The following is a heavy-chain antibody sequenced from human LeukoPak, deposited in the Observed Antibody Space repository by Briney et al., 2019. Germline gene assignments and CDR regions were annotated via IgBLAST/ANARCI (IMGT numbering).Heavy chain of an antibody. CDR1: GGSISGYY. V-gene: IGHV4-59*08. Sequence: SETLSLTCTVSGGSISGYYRSWIRQPPGTGLEWIGYSHYSGSTNYNPSLKSRVTISVDTSKNQFSLKLSSVTAADTAVYYCARHENIVVVVDGTAFDYWGQGTLVTASS. CDR2: SHYSGST. J-gene: IGHJ4*02. CDR3: ARHENIVVVVDGTAFDY. D-gene: IGHD2-15*01.